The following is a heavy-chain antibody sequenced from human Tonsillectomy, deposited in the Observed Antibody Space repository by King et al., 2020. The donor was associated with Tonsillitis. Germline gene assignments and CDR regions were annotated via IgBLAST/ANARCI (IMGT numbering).Heavy chain of an antibody. CDR1: GGSFSGYS. V-gene: IGHV4-34*01. CDR2: INHSGST. Sequence: VQLPQWGAGLLKPSETLSLTCTVYGGSFSGYSWTWIRQPPGKGLEWIGEINHSGSTNYNPSLKSRVTISVDTSKNQFCLKLSSVTAADTAVYYCARGPRGSLGYCSSTSCYGFDYWGQGTLVTVSS. J-gene: IGHJ4*02. D-gene: IGHD2-2*01. CDR3: ARGPRGSLGYCSSTSCYGFDY.